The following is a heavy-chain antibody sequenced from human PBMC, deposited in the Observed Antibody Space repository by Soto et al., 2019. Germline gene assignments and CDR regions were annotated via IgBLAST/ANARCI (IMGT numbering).Heavy chain of an antibody. D-gene: IGHD6-6*01. Sequence: QVQLVQSGAEVKKPGSSVRVSCKASGGTFSSYAISWVRQAPGQGLEWMGGITPIFGTANYAQKFQGRVTITADESTSAAYMELSSLRSEDTAVYYCARVLAAQLVGYFDLWGRGTLVTVSS. CDR3: ARVLAAQLVGYFDL. J-gene: IGHJ2*01. CDR2: ITPIFGTA. CDR1: GGTFSSYA. V-gene: IGHV1-69*01.